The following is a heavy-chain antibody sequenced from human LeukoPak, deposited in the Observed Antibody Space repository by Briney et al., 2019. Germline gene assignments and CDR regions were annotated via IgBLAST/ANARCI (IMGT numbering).Heavy chain of an antibody. Sequence: GRSLRLSCAASGFTFSSYAMHWVRQAPGKGLEWVAVISYDGSNKYYADSVKGRFTISRDNSKNTLYLQMNSLRAEDTAVYYCASSIVGATTRSAFDIWGQGTMVTVSS. CDR1: GFTFSSYA. CDR3: ASSIVGATTRSAFDI. V-gene: IGHV3-30-3*01. D-gene: IGHD1-26*01. CDR2: ISYDGSNK. J-gene: IGHJ3*02.